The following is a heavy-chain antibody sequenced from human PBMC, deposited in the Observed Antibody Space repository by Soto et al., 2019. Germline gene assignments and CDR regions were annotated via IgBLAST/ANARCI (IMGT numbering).Heavy chain of an antibody. CDR1: GGTFSSYA. J-gene: IGHJ6*02. CDR2: IIPIFGTA. V-gene: IGHV1-69*13. CDR3: ARAIRYCSSTSCPMDV. D-gene: IGHD2-2*01. Sequence: GASVKVSCKASGGTFSSYAISWVRQAPGQGLEWMGGIIPIFGTANYAQKFQGRVTITADESTSTAYMELSSLRSEDTAVYYCARAIRYCSSTSCPMDVWGQGTTVTGLL.